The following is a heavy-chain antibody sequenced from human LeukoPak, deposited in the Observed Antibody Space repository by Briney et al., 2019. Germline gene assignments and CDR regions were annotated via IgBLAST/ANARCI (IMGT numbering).Heavy chain of an antibody. D-gene: IGHD6-13*01. CDR2: INTKTGNP. J-gene: IGHJ4*02. Sequence: GASVKVSCKASGYTFSSYSMNWVRQAPGQGLEWMGWINTKTGNPTYAQGFTGRLAFSLDTSVSTAYLQISSLKAEDTAVYFCARDSLAAAGTVDYWGQGTLVTVSS. V-gene: IGHV7-4-1*02. CDR1: GYTFSSYS. CDR3: ARDSLAAAGTVDY.